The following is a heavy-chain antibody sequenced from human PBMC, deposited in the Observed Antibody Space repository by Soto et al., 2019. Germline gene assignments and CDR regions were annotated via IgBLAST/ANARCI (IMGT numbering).Heavy chain of an antibody. V-gene: IGHV3-74*01. CDR3: AGGGQSGSHTYYFDY. CDR2: ISSDGSTT. CDR1: GLTFSRYW. D-gene: IGHD1-26*01. Sequence: VQLVESGGGLVQPGGSLRLSCAAPGLTFSRYWMHWVRQAPGKGLVWVSRISSDGSTTNYADSVKGRFTNSSDNAKNTLYLQMTSLRDEDTAMYYCAGGGQSGSHTYYFDYWGQGTLVTVSS. J-gene: IGHJ4*02.